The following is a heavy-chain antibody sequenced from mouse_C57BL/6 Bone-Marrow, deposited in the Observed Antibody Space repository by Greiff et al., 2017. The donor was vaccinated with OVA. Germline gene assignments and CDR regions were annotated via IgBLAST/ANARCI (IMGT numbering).Heavy chain of an antibody. V-gene: IGHV1-81*01. CDR2: IYPRSGNT. J-gene: IGHJ3*01. CDR3: ARGVPNYYGSSWRFAY. Sequence: QVQLQQSGAELARPGASVKLSCKASGYTFTSYGISWVKQRTGQGLEWIGEIYPRSGNTYYNEKFKGKATLTADKYSSTAYMELRSLTSEDSAVYFRARGVPNYYGSSWRFAYWGQGTLVTVSA. D-gene: IGHD1-1*01. CDR1: GYTFTSYG.